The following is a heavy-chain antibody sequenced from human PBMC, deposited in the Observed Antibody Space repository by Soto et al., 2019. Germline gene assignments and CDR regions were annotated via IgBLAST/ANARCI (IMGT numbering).Heavy chain of an antibody. CDR3: SGCSGGACHRNYGMDV. J-gene: IGHJ6*02. V-gene: IGHV3-21*01. D-gene: IGHD2-15*01. Sequence: EVHLVESGGGLVKPGGSLRLSCAVSGFTFSSCTMNWVRQAPGKGLEWVSSISPSTSHIYYADSVKGRFTISRDNAKNALLLQMNSLRAEDTAVYYCSGCSGGACHRNYGMDVWGQGTMVTVSS. CDR2: ISPSTSHI. CDR1: GFTFSSCT.